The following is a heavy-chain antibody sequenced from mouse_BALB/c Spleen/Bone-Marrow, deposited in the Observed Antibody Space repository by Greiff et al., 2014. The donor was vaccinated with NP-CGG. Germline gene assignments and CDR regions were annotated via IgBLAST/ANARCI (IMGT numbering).Heavy chain of an antibody. J-gene: IGHJ4*01. Sequence: DVQLQESGPDLVKPSQSLSLTCTVTGYSITSGYSWHWIRQVPGNKLEWMGYIHYSGSTNYNPSPKSRISITRDTSKNKFFLQLNSVTTEDTATYYCARDQGYYAMDYWGQGTSVTVSS. CDR1: GYSITSGYS. CDR3: ARDQGYYAMDY. V-gene: IGHV3-1*02. CDR2: IHYSGST.